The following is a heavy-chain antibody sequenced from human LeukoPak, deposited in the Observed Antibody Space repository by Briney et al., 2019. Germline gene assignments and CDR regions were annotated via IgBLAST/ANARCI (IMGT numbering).Heavy chain of an antibody. CDR2: IYPGDSDT. V-gene: IGHV5-51*01. CDR1: GYSFTSYW. D-gene: IGHD1-7*01. CDR3: ARRLRNSRGIDY. J-gene: IGHJ4*02. Sequence: GESLKISCKGSGYSFTSYWIAWVRQMPGKGLEWMGIIYPGDSDTTYSPSFQGQVTISADKSISTAYLQWSSLKPSDTAIYYCARRLRNSRGIDYWGRGTLATVSS.